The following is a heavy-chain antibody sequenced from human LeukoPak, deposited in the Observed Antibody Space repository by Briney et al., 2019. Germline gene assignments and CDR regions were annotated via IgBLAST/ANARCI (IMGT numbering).Heavy chain of an antibody. V-gene: IGHV4-39*07. Sequence: PSETLSLTCTVSGGSISSSSYYWGWIRQPPGKGLEWIGSIYYSGSTYYNPSLKSRVTISVDTSKNQFSLKLSSVTAADTAVYYCARGGGYASPISYWGQGALVTVSS. CDR3: ARGGGYASPISY. D-gene: IGHD5-12*01. CDR1: GGSISSSSYY. J-gene: IGHJ4*02. CDR2: IYYSGST.